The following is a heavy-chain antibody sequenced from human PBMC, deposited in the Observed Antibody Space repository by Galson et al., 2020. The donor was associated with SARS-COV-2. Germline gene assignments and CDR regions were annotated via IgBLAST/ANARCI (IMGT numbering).Heavy chain of an antibody. V-gene: IGHV3-66*01. J-gene: IGHJ4*02. CDR1: GFSATSHY. CDR3: ATSPSRGAVLDGWAS. CDR2: IFTSGAT. Sequence: GGSLRLSCEVSGFSATSHYMSWVRQAPGTGLEWVAVIFTSGATYYADSVRGRFTISSDFSKNILHLQMDRLSPDDPALYYCATSPSRGAVLDGWASWVRGTLVKVSS. D-gene: IGHD2-8*02.